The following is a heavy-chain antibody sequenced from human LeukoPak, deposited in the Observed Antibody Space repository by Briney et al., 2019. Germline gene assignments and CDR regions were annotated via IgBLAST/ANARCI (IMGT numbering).Heavy chain of an antibody. CDR1: GDSLITGGHY. V-gene: IGHV4-31*03. Sequence: SGTLSLTCTVSGDSLITGGHYWTWIRQHPGKGLEWIGYIFYNGRTYFNPSLQSRLAMSVDTSKNQFSLRLTSVTAADTAVYYCATTLSNWFYVDNWGQGTLATVSS. CDR3: ATTLSNWFYVDN. CDR2: IFYNGRT. J-gene: IGHJ4*02. D-gene: IGHD4-11*01.